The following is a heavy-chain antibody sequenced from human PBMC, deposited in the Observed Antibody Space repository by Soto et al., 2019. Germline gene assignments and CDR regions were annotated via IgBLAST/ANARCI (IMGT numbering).Heavy chain of an antibody. CDR2: INHSGST. J-gene: IGHJ4*02. Sequence: PSETLCLTCAVYGGSFSGYYWSWIRQPPGKGLEWIGEINHSGSTNYNPSLKSRVTISVDTSKNQFSLKLSSVTAADTAVYYCARVRITIFGVVIIRERFDYWGQGTLVTVS. D-gene: IGHD3-3*01. CDR3: ARVRITIFGVVIIRERFDY. CDR1: GGSFSGYY. V-gene: IGHV4-34*01.